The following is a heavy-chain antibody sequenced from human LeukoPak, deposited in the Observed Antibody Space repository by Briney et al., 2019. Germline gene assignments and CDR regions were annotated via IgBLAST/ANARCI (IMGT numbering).Heavy chain of an antibody. V-gene: IGHV4-59*08. CDR3: ARHGSVSSGALV. CDR2: IFYSGST. D-gene: IGHD3-22*01. Sequence: KCSETLSLTCTLSSGSISIYYWSCIREPPGKGVEGIGYIFYSGSTNYNPSLKSRVTISVDTSKNQFSLKLSSVTAADTAVYYCARHGSVSSGALVWGQGTLVTVSS. CDR1: SGSISIYY. J-gene: IGHJ4*02.